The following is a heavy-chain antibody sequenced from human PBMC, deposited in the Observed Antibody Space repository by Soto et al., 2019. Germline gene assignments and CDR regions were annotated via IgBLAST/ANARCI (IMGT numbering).Heavy chain of an antibody. D-gene: IGHD2-2*01. J-gene: IGHJ6*02. Sequence: QVQLVQSGAEVKKPGASVKVSCKASGYTFTSYGISWVRQAPGQGLEWMGWISAYNGNTNYAQKLQGRVTMTKDTSTSTGYMGLRSLRSDDTAVYYCARVGYQNLLSDAPDVWGQGTTVTVSS. CDR3: ARVGYQNLLSDAPDV. CDR2: ISAYNGNT. CDR1: GYTFTSYG. V-gene: IGHV1-18*01.